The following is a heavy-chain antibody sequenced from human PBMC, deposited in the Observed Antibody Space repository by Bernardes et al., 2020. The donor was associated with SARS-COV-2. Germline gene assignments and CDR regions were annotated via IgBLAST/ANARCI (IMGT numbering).Heavy chain of an antibody. V-gene: IGHV4-59*01. CDR3: ARAPGEVLRYFDWLYHFDS. D-gene: IGHD3-9*01. CDR2: IYNSGST. Sequence: SEPLSLTCTVSGGSISSYFWSWIRQPPGKGLEWIAYIYNSGSTNYNPSLKSRVTISVDTSKNQFSLKLSSVTAADTAVYYCARAPGEVLRYFDWLYHFDSWGQGILVTVSS. J-gene: IGHJ4*02. CDR1: GGSISSYF.